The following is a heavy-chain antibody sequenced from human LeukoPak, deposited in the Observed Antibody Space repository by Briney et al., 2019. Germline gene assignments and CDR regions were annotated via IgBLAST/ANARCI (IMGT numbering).Heavy chain of an antibody. D-gene: IGHD2-15*01. CDR2: IYYSGST. CDR1: GGSISSYY. J-gene: IGHJ4*02. CDR3: ARVKGYCSGGSCYYFDY. Sequence: PSETLSLTCTVSGGSISSYYWSWIRQPPGKGLEWIGYIYYSGSTNYNPSPKSRVTISVDTSKNQFSLKLSSVTAADTAVYYCARVKGYCSGGSCYYFDYWGQGTLVTVSS. V-gene: IGHV4-59*01.